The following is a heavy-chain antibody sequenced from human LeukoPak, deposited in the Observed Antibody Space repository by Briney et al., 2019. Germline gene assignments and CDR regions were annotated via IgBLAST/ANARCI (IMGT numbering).Heavy chain of an antibody. CDR3: AKPPYDFWSGYSSIDY. CDR1: GFTFSSYA. D-gene: IGHD3-3*01. Sequence: PGGSLRLSCAASGFTFSSYAMSWVRQAPGKGLEWVSAISGSGGSTYYADSVKGRFTISRDNSKNTLYLQMNSLRAEDTAVYYCAKPPYDFWSGYSSIDYWGQGTLVTVSS. CDR2: ISGSGGST. J-gene: IGHJ4*02. V-gene: IGHV3-23*01.